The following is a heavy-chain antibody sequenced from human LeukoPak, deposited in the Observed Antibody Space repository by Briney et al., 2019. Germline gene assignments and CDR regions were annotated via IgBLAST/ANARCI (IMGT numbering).Heavy chain of an antibody. D-gene: IGHD3-10*01. CDR2: IWYDGSNK. CDR1: GFTFSSYG. J-gene: IGHJ4*02. V-gene: IGHV3-33*01. Sequence: PGRSLRLSCAASGFTFSSYGMHWVRQAPGKGLEWVAVIWYDGSNKYYADSVKGRFTISRDNSKNTLFLQMNSLRAEDTAVYYCARPFGSGSSPTAYFDYWGQGTLVTVSS. CDR3: ARPFGSGSSPTAYFDY.